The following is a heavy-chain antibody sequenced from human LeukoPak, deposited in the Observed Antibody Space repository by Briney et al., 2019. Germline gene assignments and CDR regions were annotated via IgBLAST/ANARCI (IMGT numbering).Heavy chain of an antibody. J-gene: IGHJ5*02. CDR3: ARASYSSSWYAYDYVWGSYHQYNWFDP. CDR2: ISGSGGSA. CDR1: GFTFSGYA. Sequence: GGSLRLSCAASGFTFSGYAMSWVRQAPGKGLEWVSAISGSGGSAYYADSVKGRFTISRDNSKNTLYLQMNSLRAEDTAVYYCARASYSSSWYAYDYVWGSYHQYNWFDPWGQGTLVTVSS. V-gene: IGHV3-23*01. D-gene: IGHD3-16*02.